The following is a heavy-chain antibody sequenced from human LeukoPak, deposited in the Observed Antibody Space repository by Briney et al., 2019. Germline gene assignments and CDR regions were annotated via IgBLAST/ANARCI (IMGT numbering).Heavy chain of an antibody. D-gene: IGHD1-26*01. CDR2: IWYDGSNK. J-gene: IGHJ4*02. Sequence: GGSLRLSCAASGFTFSSYGMHWVRQPPGKGLEWVAVIWYDGSNKYYADSVKGRFTISRDNSKNTLYLQMNSLRAEDTAVYYCAKVRATEYVDYWGQGTLVTVSS. CDR3: AKVRATEYVDY. V-gene: IGHV3-33*06. CDR1: GFTFSSYG.